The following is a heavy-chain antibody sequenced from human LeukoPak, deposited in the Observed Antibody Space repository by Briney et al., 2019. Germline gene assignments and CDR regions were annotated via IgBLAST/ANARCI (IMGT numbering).Heavy chain of an antibody. CDR1: GYTFTGYH. CDR2: INPNTGGT. V-gene: IGHV1-2*02. Sequence: ASVKVSCKASGYTFTGYHIHWARQAPGQGLEWMGWINPNTGGTNYAQKFQGRVTMTRDTSISTAYIELNRLRSDDTAVYYCARGYCTGDSRSGAWFDPWGRGTLVTVSS. CDR3: ARGYCTGDSRSGAWFDP. J-gene: IGHJ5*02. D-gene: IGHD2-15*01.